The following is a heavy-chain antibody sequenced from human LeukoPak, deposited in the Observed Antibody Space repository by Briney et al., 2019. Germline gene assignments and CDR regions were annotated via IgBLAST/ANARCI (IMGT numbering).Heavy chain of an antibody. CDR3: ARGLRMGRFDY. V-gene: IGHV4-34*01. Sequence: PSETLSLTCAVYGGSFSAYCWSWIRQPPGKGLEWIGEINHSGSINYNPSLKSRVTISVDTSKNQFSLKVSSVTAADTAVYYCARGLRMGRFDYWGQGTLVTVSS. CDR1: GGSFSAYC. CDR2: INHSGSI. J-gene: IGHJ4*02. D-gene: IGHD2-8*01.